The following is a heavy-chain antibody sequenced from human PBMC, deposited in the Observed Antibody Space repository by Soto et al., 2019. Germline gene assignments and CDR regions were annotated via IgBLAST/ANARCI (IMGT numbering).Heavy chain of an antibody. V-gene: IGHV3-30-3*01. CDR2: ISYDGSNK. D-gene: IGHD6-13*01. Sequence: QVQLVASGGGVVQPGRSLRLSCAASGFTFSSYAMHWVRQAPGKGLEWVAVISYDGSNKYYADSVKGRFTVSRDNPKSTLDLQMNSLRAEDTAVYYCARGARYSGLYNWFDPWGQGTLDTVAS. J-gene: IGHJ5*02. CDR1: GFTFSSYA. CDR3: ARGARYSGLYNWFDP.